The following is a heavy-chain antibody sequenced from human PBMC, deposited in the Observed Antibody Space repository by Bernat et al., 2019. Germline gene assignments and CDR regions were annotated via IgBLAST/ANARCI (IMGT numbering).Heavy chain of an antibody. D-gene: IGHD1-1*01. CDR2: IWYDGSNK. CDR1: GFTFSSYG. Sequence: QVQLVESGGGVVQPGRSLRLSCAASGFTFSSYGMHWVRQAPGKGLEWVAVIWYDGSNKYYAESVKGRFTISRDNSKNSLYLQMNGLRAEDTAVYYCARDKGLERRWGIFDYRGQGTLVTVSS. J-gene: IGHJ4*02. V-gene: IGHV3-33*01. CDR3: ARDKGLERRWGIFDY.